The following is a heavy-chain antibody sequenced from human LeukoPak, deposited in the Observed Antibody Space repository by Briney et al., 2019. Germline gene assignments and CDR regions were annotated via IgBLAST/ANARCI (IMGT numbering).Heavy chain of an antibody. D-gene: IGHD2-2*01. CDR3: ATSGCTSCFYDY. V-gene: IGHV3-21*01. CDR1: ELTFTFYS. Sequence: GSLRLSCEASELTFTFYSMNWVRQAPGKGLEWVSSISGSGTYIEYADSLKGRITISRDNARNSLYLQMNSLRVEDTAVYYCATSGCTSCFYDYWGQGTLVTVSS. CDR2: ISGSGTYI. J-gene: IGHJ4*02.